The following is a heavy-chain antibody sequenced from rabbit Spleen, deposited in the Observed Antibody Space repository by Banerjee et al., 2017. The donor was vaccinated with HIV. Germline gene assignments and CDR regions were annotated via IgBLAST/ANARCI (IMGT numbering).Heavy chain of an antibody. Sequence: QEQLVESGGGLVQPGGSLKFSCKASGFDFSGYGVSWVRQAPGKGLEWIGYIDPVFGSTYYASWVNGRFTISSHNAQNTLYLQLNSLTAADTATYFCVRDRANIGGDYGPYYFDLWGPGTLVTVS. CDR1: GFDFSGYG. V-gene: IGHV1S47*01. CDR3: VRDRANIGGDYGPYYFDL. CDR2: IDPVFGST. D-gene: IGHD2-1*01. J-gene: IGHJ4*01.